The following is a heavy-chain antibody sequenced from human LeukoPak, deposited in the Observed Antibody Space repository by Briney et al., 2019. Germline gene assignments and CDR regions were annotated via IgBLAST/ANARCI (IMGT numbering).Heavy chain of an antibody. D-gene: IGHD6-6*01. CDR3: AKLLGEEY. J-gene: IGHJ4*02. CDR1: GASGSSYF. V-gene: IGHV4-59*02. Sequence: SETLSLTCTVSGASGSSYFWSWIRQSPEKGLEWIGYVYHSGGSSSNPSLQSRVTISQDTSRNQVSLKMTSATAADTAVYYCAKLLGEEYWGQGTQVVVSS. CDR2: VYHSGGS.